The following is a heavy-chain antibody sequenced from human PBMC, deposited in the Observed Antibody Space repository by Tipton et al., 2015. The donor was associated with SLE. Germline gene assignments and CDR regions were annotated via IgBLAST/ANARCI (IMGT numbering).Heavy chain of an antibody. CDR3: ARSDYDFCSGHWAVNWFDP. J-gene: IGHJ5*02. CDR2: IYYSGST. V-gene: IGHV4-39*07. Sequence: TLSLTCTVSGGSISSSSYYWGWIRQPPGKGLEWIGSIYYSGSTYYNPSLMSRVTISVDTSKNQFSLNLSSLTAADTAVYFCARSDYDFCSGHWAVNWFDPWGQGTLVTVSS. D-gene: IGHD3-3*01. CDR1: GGSISSSSYY.